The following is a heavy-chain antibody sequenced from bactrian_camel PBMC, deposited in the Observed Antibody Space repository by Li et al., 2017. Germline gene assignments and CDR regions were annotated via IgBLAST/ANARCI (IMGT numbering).Heavy chain of an antibody. J-gene: IGHJ4*01. V-gene: IGHV3S55*01. CDR2: IDSDGRT. CDR1: GHTYKRYC. CDR3: AASIWDTGSNCPLDGEPDD. Sequence: VQLVESGGGSVQAGGSLRLACAAAGHTYKRYCMGWFRQTPGKEREGVADIDSDGRTTYVDSVMSRFTFSKDIAKNTLYRRMNSLKVEVSAMYYCAASIWDTGSNCPLDGEPDDWGQGTQVTVS. D-gene: IGHD3*01.